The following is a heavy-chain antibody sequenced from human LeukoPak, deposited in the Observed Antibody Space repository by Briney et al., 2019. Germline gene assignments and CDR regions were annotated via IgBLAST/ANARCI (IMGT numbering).Heavy chain of an antibody. Sequence: ASVKVSCKASGYTFTSYGISWVRQAPGQGLEWMGWISAYNGNTNYVQKLQGRVTMTTDTSTSTAYMELRSLRSDDTAVYYCARDHRQWLVREFDYWGQGTLVTVSS. V-gene: IGHV1-18*01. CDR1: GYTFTSYG. CDR2: ISAYNGNT. D-gene: IGHD6-19*01. CDR3: ARDHRQWLVREFDY. J-gene: IGHJ4*02.